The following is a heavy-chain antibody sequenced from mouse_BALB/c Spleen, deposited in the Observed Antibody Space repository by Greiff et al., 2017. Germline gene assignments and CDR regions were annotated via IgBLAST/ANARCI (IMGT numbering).Heavy chain of an antibody. CDR1: GFTFSSFG. J-gene: IGHJ2*01. CDR2: ISSGSSTI. V-gene: IGHV5-17*02. Sequence: EVQVVESGGGLVQPGGSRKLSCAASGFTFSSFGMHWVRQAPEKGLEWVAYISSGSSTIYYAETVKGRFTISRDNPKNTLFLQMTSLRSEDTAMYYCARGERYYWGQGTTLTVSS. CDR3: ARGERYY.